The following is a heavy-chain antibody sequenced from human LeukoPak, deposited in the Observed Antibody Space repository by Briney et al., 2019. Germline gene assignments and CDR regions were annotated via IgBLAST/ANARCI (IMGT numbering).Heavy chain of an antibody. CDR3: AREAIEYYYMDV. D-gene: IGHD2-2*02. V-gene: IGHV3-21*01. Sequence: PGGSLRLSCAASGFTFSSYSMNWVRQAPGKGLEWVSSISSCSSYIYYADSVKGRFTISRDNAKNSLYLQMNSLRAEDTAVYYCAREAIEYYYMDVWGKGTTVTVSS. CDR1: GFTFSSYS. J-gene: IGHJ6*03. CDR2: ISSCSSYI.